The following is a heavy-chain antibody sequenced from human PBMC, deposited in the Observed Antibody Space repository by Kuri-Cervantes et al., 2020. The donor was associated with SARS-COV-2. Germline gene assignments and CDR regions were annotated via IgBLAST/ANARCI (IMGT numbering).Heavy chain of an antibody. D-gene: IGHD2-2*01. Sequence: GESLKISCKAPETTFPNYDINWVRQATGQGLEWMGMVKTNSGNTLYAQIFQGRVTMTRDTSTSTAYMELRSLRSDDTAVYYCARETGWEYQLLDDAFDIWGQGTMVTVSS. CDR3: ARETGWEYQLLDDAFDI. J-gene: IGHJ3*02. CDR1: ETTFPNYD. V-gene: IGHV1-8*01. CDR2: VKTNSGNT.